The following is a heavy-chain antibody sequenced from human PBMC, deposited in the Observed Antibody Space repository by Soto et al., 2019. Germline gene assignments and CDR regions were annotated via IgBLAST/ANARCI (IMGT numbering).Heavy chain of an antibody. J-gene: IGHJ6*02. D-gene: IGHD3-10*01. Sequence: GGSLRLSCAASGFTFSSYAMSWVRQAPGNGLEWVSAISGSGGSTYYADSVKGRFTISRDNSNNTLDLQMNSLRAEDTAVYYKAKERPTRMGRGAYYYGMEVWGQAATATVSS. CDR1: GFTFSSYA. CDR2: ISGSGGST. CDR3: AKERPTRMGRGAYYYGMEV. V-gene: IGHV3-23*01.